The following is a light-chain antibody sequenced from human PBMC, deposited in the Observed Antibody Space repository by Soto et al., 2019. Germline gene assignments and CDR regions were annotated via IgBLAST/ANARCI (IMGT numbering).Light chain of an antibody. CDR1: QSVSNSN. J-gene: IGKJ1*01. Sequence: EIVLTQSPGTLSLSPGERVTLSCRASQSVSNSNLAWYQQKPGQAPRLLIYGASSRATGIPDRFSGSGSGTDFTLTISRLEPEDFVVYYCQQYGSSPRTFGQGTKVEIK. CDR3: QQYGSSPRT. CDR2: GAS. V-gene: IGKV3-20*01.